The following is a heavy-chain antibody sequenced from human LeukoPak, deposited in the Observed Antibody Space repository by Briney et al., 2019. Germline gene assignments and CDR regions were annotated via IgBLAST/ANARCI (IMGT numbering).Heavy chain of an antibody. V-gene: IGHV3-30*02. Sequence: PGGSLRLSCAASGFTFSSYGMHWVRQAPGKGLEWVAFIRYDGSNKYYADSVKGRFTISGDNSKNTLYLQMNSLRAEDTAVYYCVTIRSYYFDYWGQGTLVTVSS. D-gene: IGHD3-16*02. CDR2: IRYDGSNK. CDR1: GFTFSSYG. J-gene: IGHJ4*02. CDR3: VTIRSYYFDY.